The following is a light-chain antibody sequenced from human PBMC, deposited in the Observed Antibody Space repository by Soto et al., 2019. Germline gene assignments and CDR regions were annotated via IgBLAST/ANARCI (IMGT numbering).Light chain of an antibody. Sequence: QSALTQPRSVSASPGQSVTISCTGTSSNVGGYNYVSWYQQNPGKAPKLMIYDASKRPPGVTDRFSGSKSGNAASLTISGLQAEDEADYYCCSYAASYTLVFGGGTKVTVL. V-gene: IGLV2-11*01. CDR1: SSNVGGYNY. CDR3: CSYAASYTLV. CDR2: DAS. J-gene: IGLJ2*01.